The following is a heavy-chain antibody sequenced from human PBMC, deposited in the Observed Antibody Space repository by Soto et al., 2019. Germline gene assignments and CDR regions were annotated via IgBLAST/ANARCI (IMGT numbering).Heavy chain of an antibody. CDR2: ISGSGGST. V-gene: IGHV3-23*04. Sequence: EVQLVESGGGLVQPGGSLRLSCVASGFSFRSYWMHWVRLAPGKGLVWVSAISGSGGSTYYADSVKGRFTISRDNSKKTLYLQKNSMRAGGKAVYYGAKGARSYYYFWSGYYFDCWGQGTVVTVSS. CDR1: GFSFRSYW. D-gene: IGHD3-3*01. J-gene: IGHJ4*02. CDR3: AKGARSYYYFWSGYYFDC.